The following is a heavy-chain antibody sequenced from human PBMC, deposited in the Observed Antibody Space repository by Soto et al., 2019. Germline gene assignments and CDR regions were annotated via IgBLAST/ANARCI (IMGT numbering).Heavy chain of an antibody. CDR3: ARVLGSSSRGMDV. CDR1: GFTFRNYW. J-gene: IGHJ6*02. D-gene: IGHD6-6*01. V-gene: IGHV3-7*01. CDR2: IKQDGSER. Sequence: GGSLRLSCVGSGFTFRNYWMSWVRQAPGKGLEWVANIKQDGSERYYVDSVKGRFTISRDNAKNSLYLQMNSLRVEDTAVYYCARVLGSSSRGMDVWGQGTTVTVSS.